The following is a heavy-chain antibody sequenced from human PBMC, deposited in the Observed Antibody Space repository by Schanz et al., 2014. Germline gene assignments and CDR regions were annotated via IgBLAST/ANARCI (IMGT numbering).Heavy chain of an antibody. J-gene: IGHJ6*02. CDR3: GRGGGAYPQKYGMDV. V-gene: IGHV1-46*01. CDR1: GYSFTTYF. D-gene: IGHD3-16*01. Sequence: QVHLMQSGAEAKKPGASVKVSCKAFGYSFTTYFIHWVRLAPGQGFEWMGLISPSGGSTSYAQKCQGRVTMPRDPSTSTVFMELSGLTSEDTAGYYCGRGGGAYPQKYGMDVWGQGTTVTVSS. CDR2: ISPSGGST.